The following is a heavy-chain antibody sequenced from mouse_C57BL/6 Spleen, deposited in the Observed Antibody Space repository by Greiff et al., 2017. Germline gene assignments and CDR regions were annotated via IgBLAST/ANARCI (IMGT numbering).Heavy chain of an antibody. D-gene: IGHD2-5*01. Sequence: QVQLKQPGAELVRPGSSVKLSCKASGYTFTSYWMHWVKQRPIQGLEWIGNIDPSDSETHYNQKFKDKATLTVDKSSSTAYMQLSSLTSEDSAVYYCASAYYSNYYFAYWGQGTLVTVSA. CDR2: IDPSDSET. J-gene: IGHJ3*01. V-gene: IGHV1-52*01. CDR1: GYTFTSYW. CDR3: ASAYYSNYYFAY.